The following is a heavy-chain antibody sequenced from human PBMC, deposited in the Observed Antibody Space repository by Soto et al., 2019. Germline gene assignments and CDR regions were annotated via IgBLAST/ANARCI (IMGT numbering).Heavy chain of an antibody. CDR1: GGTFSSYA. CDR3: ARALITFGGVIVTYYYGMDV. J-gene: IGHJ6*02. CDR2: IIPIFGTA. V-gene: IGHV1-69*13. D-gene: IGHD3-16*02. Sequence: ASVKVSCKASGGTFSSYAISWVRQAPGQGLEWMGGIIPIFGTANYAQKFQGRVTITADESTSTAYMELSSLRSEDTAVYYCARALITFGGVIVTYYYGMDVWGQGTTVTVS.